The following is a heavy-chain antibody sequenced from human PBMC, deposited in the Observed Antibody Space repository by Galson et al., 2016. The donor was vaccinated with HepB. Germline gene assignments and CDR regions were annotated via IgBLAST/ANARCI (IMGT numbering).Heavy chain of an antibody. D-gene: IGHD4-23*01. CDR1: RGTFSSYG. J-gene: IGHJ4*02. CDR2: IIPIFGTT. CDR3: ATAPPRDGGDSGYFDY. V-gene: IGHV1-69*06. Sequence: SVKVSCKASRGTFSSYGISWARQAPGQGLEWMGRIIPIFGTTNYAQKFQGRVTITADKSTSTVYMELSSLRSEDTAVYYCATAPPRDGGDSGYFDYWGQGTLVTVSS.